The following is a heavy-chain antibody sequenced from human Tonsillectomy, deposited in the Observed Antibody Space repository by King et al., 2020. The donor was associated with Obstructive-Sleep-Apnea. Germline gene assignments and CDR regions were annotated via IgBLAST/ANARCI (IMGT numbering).Heavy chain of an antibody. Sequence: VQLVESGGGVVQPGRSLRLSCAASGFSFSSYGMHWVRQAPGKGLEWVARIWCDETGEYYAGSVKGRFTVFPDKSKNILYLQRNNLRPEDTDMYYCAREGSNDYGSGRTVYYYNYALDVGGQGAMVSVSS. CDR2: IWCDETGE. CDR3: AREGSNDYGSGRTVYYYNYALDV. D-gene: IGHD3-10*01. V-gene: IGHV3-33*01. J-gene: IGHJ6*02. CDR1: GFSFSSYG.